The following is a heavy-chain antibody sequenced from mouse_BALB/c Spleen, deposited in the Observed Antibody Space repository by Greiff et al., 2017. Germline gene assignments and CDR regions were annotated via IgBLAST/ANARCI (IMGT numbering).Heavy chain of an antibody. Sequence: EVQGVESGGGLVQPGGSMKLSCVASGFTFSNYWMNWVRQSPEKGLEWVAEIRLKSNNYATHYAESVKGRFTISRDDSKSSVYLQMNNLRAEDTGIYYCTRDGYYIYAMDYWGQGTSVTVSS. CDR2: IRLKSNNYAT. J-gene: IGHJ4*01. D-gene: IGHD2-3*01. V-gene: IGHV6-6*02. CDR1: GFTFSNYW. CDR3: TRDGYYIYAMDY.